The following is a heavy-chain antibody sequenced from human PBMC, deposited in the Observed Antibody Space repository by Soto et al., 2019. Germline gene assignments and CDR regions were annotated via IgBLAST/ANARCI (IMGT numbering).Heavy chain of an antibody. CDR3: AKDSSTVPDGIEY. J-gene: IGHJ4*02. CDR1: GFTFSGYA. D-gene: IGHD4-17*01. Sequence: VQLLESGGGLVQPGGSLRLSCAASGFTFSGYAMTWVRQAPGKGLEWVSGISGSGAGTYYADSVKGRFAISRDNFKNTLYLQMNSLRAEDTAIYYCAKDSSTVPDGIEYWGQGTLVTVSS. V-gene: IGHV3-23*01. CDR2: ISGSGAGT.